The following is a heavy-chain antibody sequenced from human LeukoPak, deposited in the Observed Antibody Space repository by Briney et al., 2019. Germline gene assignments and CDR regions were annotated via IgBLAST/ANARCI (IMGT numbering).Heavy chain of an antibody. D-gene: IGHD2-8*01. CDR1: GGSISSGSYY. CDR3: ARDKGTPLNYYYYCMDV. J-gene: IGHJ6*03. Sequence: PSQTLSLTCTVSGGSISSGSYYWSWIRQPAGKGLEWIGRIYTSGSTNYNPSLKSRVTISVDTSKNQFSLKLSSVTAADTAVYYCARDKGTPLNYYYYCMDVWGKGTTVTVSS. CDR2: IYTSGST. V-gene: IGHV4-61*02.